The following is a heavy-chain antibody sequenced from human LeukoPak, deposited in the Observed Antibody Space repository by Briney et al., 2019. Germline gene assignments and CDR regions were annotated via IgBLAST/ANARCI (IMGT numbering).Heavy chain of an antibody. Sequence: GGSLRLSCAATGCTFSSYGMHWVRQAPGEGLEWVAFIRYDGSNKYYADSVKGRFTISRDNSKNTLYLQMNSLRAEDTAVYYCAKGCCYGSGSSIYWGQGTLVTVSS. D-gene: IGHD3-10*01. J-gene: IGHJ4*02. V-gene: IGHV3-30*02. CDR3: AKGCCYGSGSSIY. CDR2: IRYDGSNK. CDR1: GCTFSSYG.